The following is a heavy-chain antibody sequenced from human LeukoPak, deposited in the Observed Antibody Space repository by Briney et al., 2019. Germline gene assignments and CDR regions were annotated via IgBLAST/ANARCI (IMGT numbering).Heavy chain of an antibody. D-gene: IGHD3-16*02. CDR3: ATAPNRYYFDY. CDR1: GGSISSYY. Sequence: SETLSLTCTVSGGSISSYYWSWIRQPPGKGLEWIGHIYTSGSTNYNPSLKSRVTISVDTSKNQFSLKLTSVTATDTAVYYCATAPNRYYFDYWGQGTLVTVSS. V-gene: IGHV4-4*08. J-gene: IGHJ4*02. CDR2: IYTSGST.